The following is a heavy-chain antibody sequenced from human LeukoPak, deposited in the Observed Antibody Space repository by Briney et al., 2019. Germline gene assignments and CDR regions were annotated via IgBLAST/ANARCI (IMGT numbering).Heavy chain of an antibody. V-gene: IGHV3-74*01. Sequence: GGSLRLSCEVSGFTFGDFWMHWVRQPPGKGLVWVSRINGDERSRAYADSVKGRFTISRDNSKNTLYLQMNSLRVEDTGTYYCARDRAERNWTYHTLFDSWGQGTPVIVSS. CDR3: ARDRAERNWTYHTLFDS. D-gene: IGHD1-7*01. CDR2: INGDERSR. CDR1: GFTFGDFW. J-gene: IGHJ4*02.